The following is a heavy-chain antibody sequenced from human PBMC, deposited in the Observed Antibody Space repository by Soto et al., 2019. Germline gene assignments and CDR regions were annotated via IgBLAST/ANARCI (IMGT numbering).Heavy chain of an antibody. CDR1: CGSMIRYF. CDR3: ARGRGGTYDAFDI. D-gene: IGHD1-26*01. CDR2: IYYSGTT. Sequence: PSETLSLTCTFSCGSMIRYFWSWIRQPPGKGLEWIGYIYYSGTTNYNPSLKSRVTTPLDTSKNQFSLKVVSLTAADTAFYYCARGRGGTYDAFDIWGPGTLVTVSS. V-gene: IGHV4-59*01. J-gene: IGHJ3*02.